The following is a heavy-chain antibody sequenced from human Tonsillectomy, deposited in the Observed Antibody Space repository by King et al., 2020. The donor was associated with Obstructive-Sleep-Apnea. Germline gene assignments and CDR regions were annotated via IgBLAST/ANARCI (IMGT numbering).Heavy chain of an antibody. CDR3: ARGISRYGLDV. V-gene: IGHV4-39*07. D-gene: IGHD2-15*01. Sequence: VPLQESGPGLVEPSETLSLTCTVSGGSISGSSYYWGWIRQPPGKGLEWIGNIYYSGSTYDNPSLKSRVTISVDTSKNQFSLKLSSVTAADTAVYYCARGISRYGLDVWGQGTTVTVSS. CDR2: IYYSGST. CDR1: GGSISGSSYY. J-gene: IGHJ6*02.